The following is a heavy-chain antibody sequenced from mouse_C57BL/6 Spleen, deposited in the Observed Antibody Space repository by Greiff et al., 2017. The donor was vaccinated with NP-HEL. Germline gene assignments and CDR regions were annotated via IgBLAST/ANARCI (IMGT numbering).Heavy chain of an antibody. CDR3: ARSLLRPLYYFDY. CDR1: GFTFSDYG. V-gene: IGHV5-17*01. CDR2: ISSGSSTI. Sequence: DVQLVESGGGLVKPGGSLKLSCAASGFTFSDYGMHWVRQAPEKGLEWVAYISSGSSTIYYADTVKGRFTISRDNAKNTLFLQMTSLRSEDTAMYYCARSLLRPLYYFDYWGQGTTLTVSS. J-gene: IGHJ2*01. D-gene: IGHD1-1*01.